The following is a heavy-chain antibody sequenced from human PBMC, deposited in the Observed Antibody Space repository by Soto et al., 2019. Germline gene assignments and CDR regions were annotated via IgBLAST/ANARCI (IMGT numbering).Heavy chain of an antibody. D-gene: IGHD3-22*01. CDR3: AKDPRYYYDRSVSDY. CDR1: GFTFSSYG. CDR2: ISYDGSNK. J-gene: IGHJ4*02. Sequence: GGSLRLSCAASGFTFSSYGMHWVRQAPGKGLEWVAVISYDGSNKYYADSVKGRFTISRDNSKNTLYLQMNSLRAEDTAVYYCAKDPRYYYDRSVSDYWGQGSLVTVSS. V-gene: IGHV3-30*18.